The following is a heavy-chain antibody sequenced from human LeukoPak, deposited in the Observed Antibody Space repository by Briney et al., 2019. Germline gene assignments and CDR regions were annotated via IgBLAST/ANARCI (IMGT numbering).Heavy chain of an antibody. J-gene: IGHJ6*03. D-gene: IGHD6-19*01. CDR3: ARAASSGWINYYYMDV. V-gene: IGHV4-59*01. CDR1: GGSFSGYY. Sequence: PSETLSLTCAVYGGSFSGYYWSWIRQPPGKGLEWSGYIYYSGSTNYNPSLKSRVTISVDTSKNQFSLKLSSVTAADTAVYYCARAASSGWINYYYMDVWGKGTTVTVSS. CDR2: IYYSGST.